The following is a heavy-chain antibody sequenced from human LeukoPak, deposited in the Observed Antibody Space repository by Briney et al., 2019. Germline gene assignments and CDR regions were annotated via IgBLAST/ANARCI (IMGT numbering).Heavy chain of an antibody. CDR2: ISNNGGYT. J-gene: IGHJ4*02. V-gene: IGHV3-23*01. CDR1: GFTFSSSA. CDR3: ARDPNYYDFWSGYYCR. Sequence: GGSLRLSCAASGFTFSSSAMSWVRQAPGKGLEWVSAISNNGGYTYYADSVQGRFTISRDNSKSTLCLQMNSLRAEDTAVYYCARDPNYYDFWSGYYCRWGQGTLVTVSS. D-gene: IGHD3-3*01.